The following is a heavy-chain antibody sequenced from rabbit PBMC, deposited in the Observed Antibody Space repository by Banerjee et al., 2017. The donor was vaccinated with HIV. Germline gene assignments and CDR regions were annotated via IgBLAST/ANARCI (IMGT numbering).Heavy chain of an antibody. Sequence: QEQLVESGGGLVQPEGSLTLTCTASGFSFSSYYHMCWVRQAPGKGLEWIGYIDPVFGRTRYASWVNGRFTISSHNAQNTVYLQLNSLTVADTATYFCVRDNAGYAGDGYAYFNLWGQGTLVTVS. V-gene: IGHV1S43*01. CDR3: VRDNAGYAGDGYAYFNL. J-gene: IGHJ4*01. CDR2: IDPVFGRT. CDR1: GFSFSSYYH. D-gene: IGHD4-2*01.